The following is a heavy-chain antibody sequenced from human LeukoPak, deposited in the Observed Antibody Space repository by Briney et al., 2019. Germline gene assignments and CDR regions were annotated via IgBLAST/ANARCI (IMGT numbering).Heavy chain of an antibody. CDR2: ISWDGGST. D-gene: IGHD2-2*01. CDR3: AKDISFPAARRDREMALGGFDY. Sequence: GGSLRLSCAPFGFTFDDYAMHWVRQAPGKGLEWVSLISWDGGSTYYADSVKGRFTISRDYSKNSLYLQMNSLRAEDTALYYCAKDISFPAARRDREMALGGFDYWGQGTLVTVSS. V-gene: IGHV3-43D*04. J-gene: IGHJ4*02. CDR1: GFTFDDYA.